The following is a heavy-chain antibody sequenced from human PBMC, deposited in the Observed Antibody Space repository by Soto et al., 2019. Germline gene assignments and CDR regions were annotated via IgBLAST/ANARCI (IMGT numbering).Heavy chain of an antibody. D-gene: IGHD3-22*01. Sequence: ASEKVSCKASGCTFTSYGISWVRQAPGQGLEWMGWISAYNGNTNYAQKLQGRVTMTTDTSTSTAYMELRSLRSDDTAVYYCARDSPYDSSGYYEVYYYYNGMDVWGQGTTGTVSS. J-gene: IGHJ6*02. CDR1: GCTFTSYG. CDR3: ARDSPYDSSGYYEVYYYYNGMDV. V-gene: IGHV1-18*01. CDR2: ISAYNGNT.